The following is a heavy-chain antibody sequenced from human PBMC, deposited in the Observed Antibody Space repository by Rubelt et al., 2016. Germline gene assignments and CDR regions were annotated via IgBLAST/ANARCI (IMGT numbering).Heavy chain of an antibody. D-gene: IGHD4-23*01. J-gene: IGHJ4*02. CDR2: IIPILGIA. CDR1: GYTFTSYG. Sequence: QVQLVQSGAEVKKPGASVKVSCKASGYTFTSYGISWVRQAPGQGLEWMGRIIPILGIANYAQKFQGVVTITADKSTSTAYMELSSLRSEDTAVYYCAGPHRNSVGGWGQGTLVTVSS. V-gene: IGHV1-69*04. CDR3: AGPHRNSVGG.